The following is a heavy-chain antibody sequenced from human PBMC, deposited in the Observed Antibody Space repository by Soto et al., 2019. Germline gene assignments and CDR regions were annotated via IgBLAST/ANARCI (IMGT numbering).Heavy chain of an antibody. J-gene: IGHJ5*02. CDR1: GGSISSYC. CDR3: ARGSYGGNPFWFDP. Sequence: SETLSLTCTVSGGSISSYCWSWIRQPPGKGLEWIGYIYYSGSTNYNPSLKSRVTISVDTSKNQFSLKLSSVTAADTAVYYCARGSYGGNPFWFDPWGQGTLVTVS. D-gene: IGHD4-17*01. V-gene: IGHV4-59*01. CDR2: IYYSGST.